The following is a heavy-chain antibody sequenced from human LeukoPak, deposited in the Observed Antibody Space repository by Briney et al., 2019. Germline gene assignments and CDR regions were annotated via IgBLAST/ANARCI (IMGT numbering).Heavy chain of an antibody. J-gene: IGHJ5*02. CDR2: IYTSGST. CDR1: GGSISSGSYY. Sequence: SQTLSLTCTVSGGSISSGSYYWSWIRLPAGEGLEWIGCIYTSGSTNYNPSLKSRVTISVDTSKNQFSLKLSSVTAADTAVNYCARDHSSGHLTKNSCAPWGQGPLVTVSS. D-gene: IGHD6-19*01. V-gene: IGHV4-61*02. CDR3: ARDHSSGHLTKNSCAP.